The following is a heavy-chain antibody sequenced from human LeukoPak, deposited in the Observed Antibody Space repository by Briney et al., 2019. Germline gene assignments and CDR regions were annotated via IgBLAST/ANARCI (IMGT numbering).Heavy chain of an antibody. CDR1: GFTFTSYS. D-gene: IGHD3-22*01. V-gene: IGHV3-23*01. CDR3: AKLPYRGYYDSSGYFDY. J-gene: IGHJ4*02. CDR2: ISGSGDST. Sequence: GGSLRLSCAASGFTFTSYSMNWVRQAPGKGLEWVSAISGSGDSTYYADSVKGRFTFSRDNSKNTLYLQMNSLRADDTAVYYCAKLPYRGYYDSSGYFDYWGQGTLVTVSS.